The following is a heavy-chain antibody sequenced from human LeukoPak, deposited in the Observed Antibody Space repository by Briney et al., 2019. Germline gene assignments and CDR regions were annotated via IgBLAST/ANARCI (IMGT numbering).Heavy chain of an antibody. D-gene: IGHD5-24*01. CDR1: GFTFSSYG. V-gene: IGHV3-33*01. J-gene: IGHJ4*02. Sequence: GGSLRLSCAASGFTFSSYGMHWVRQPPGKGLEWVAVIWYDGSNKYYADSVKGRFTISRDNSKNTLYLQMNSLRAEDTAVYYCARDPLEMATMGDLDYWGQGTLVTVSS. CDR3: ARDPLEMATMGDLDY. CDR2: IWYDGSNK.